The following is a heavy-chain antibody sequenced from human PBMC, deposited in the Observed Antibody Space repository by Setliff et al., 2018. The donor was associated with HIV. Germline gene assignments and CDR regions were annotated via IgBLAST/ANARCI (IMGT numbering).Heavy chain of an antibody. CDR2: IFYSGST. Sequence: SETLSLTCTVSGGSISSYYWSWIRQPPGEGLEWIGYIFYSGSTNYNPSLKSRVTISVDTSKNQFSLKLSSVTAADTAVYYCARPAARYTWNDISPNDAFDVWGQGAVVTVSS. V-gene: IGHV4-59*08. J-gene: IGHJ3*01. CDR3: ARPAARYTWNDISPNDAFDV. CDR1: GGSISSYY. D-gene: IGHD1-1*01.